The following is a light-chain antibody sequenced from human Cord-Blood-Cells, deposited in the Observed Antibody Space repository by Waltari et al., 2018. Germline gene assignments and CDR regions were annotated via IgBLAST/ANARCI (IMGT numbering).Light chain of an antibody. Sequence: DIQMTQSPSTLSASVGDRVTITCRASQSISSWLAWYQQKPGKAPKLLIYDAYCLESGVPSRFSGKGSGTEFTLSISSLQPDDFATYYCQQYNSYPWTFGQGTKVEIK. CDR2: DAY. CDR1: QSISSW. J-gene: IGKJ1*01. V-gene: IGKV1-5*01. CDR3: QQYNSYPWT.